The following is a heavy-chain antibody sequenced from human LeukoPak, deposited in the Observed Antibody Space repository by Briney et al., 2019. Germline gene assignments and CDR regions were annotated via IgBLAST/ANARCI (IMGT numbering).Heavy chain of an antibody. CDR3: ARDLAAAGNNWFDP. CDR2: INPNSGGT. D-gene: IGHD6-13*01. CDR1: GYIFTSYF. V-gene: IGHV1-2*02. J-gene: IGHJ5*02. Sequence: ASVKVSCKASGYIFTSYFMHWVRQAPGQGLEWMGIINPNSGGTNYAQKFQGRVTMTRDTSISTAYMELSRLRSDDTAVYYCARDLAAAGNNWFDPWGQGTLVTVSS.